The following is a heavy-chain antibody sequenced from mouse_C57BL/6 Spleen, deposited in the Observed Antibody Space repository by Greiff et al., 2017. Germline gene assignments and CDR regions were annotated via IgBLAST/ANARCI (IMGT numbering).Heavy chain of an antibody. Sequence: EVQLQQSGPELVKPGASVKISCKASGYTFTDYYMNWVKQSHGKSLEWIGDINPNNGGTSYNQKFKGKATLTVDKSSSTAYMELRSLTSEDSAVYYCARERSTGVAPLDYWGQGTTLTVSS. D-gene: IGHD1-1*01. J-gene: IGHJ2*01. V-gene: IGHV1-26*01. CDR2: INPNNGGT. CDR3: ARERSTGVAPLDY. CDR1: GYTFTDYY.